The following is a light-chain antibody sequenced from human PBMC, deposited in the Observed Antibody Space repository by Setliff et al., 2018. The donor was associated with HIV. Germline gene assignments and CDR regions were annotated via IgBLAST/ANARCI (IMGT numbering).Light chain of an antibody. CDR2: DES. Sequence: SYALTQPPSVSVAPGKTARITCGGNNIGSKSVQWYQQKPGQAPVMVVYDESDRPSGVPERFSGSKSGNTATLTISRVEAGDEADYYCQVWDSISDHYVFGTGTKVTVL. CDR3: QVWDSISDHYV. V-gene: IGLV3-21*03. CDR1: NIGSKS. J-gene: IGLJ1*01.